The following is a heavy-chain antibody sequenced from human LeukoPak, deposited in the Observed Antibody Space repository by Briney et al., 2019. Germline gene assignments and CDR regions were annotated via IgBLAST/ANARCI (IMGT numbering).Heavy chain of an antibody. V-gene: IGHV4-4*07. CDR2: IYSSGST. D-gene: IGHD4-17*01. J-gene: IGHJ4*02. CDR3: ARTMTTVTTHFDY. Sequence: PSETLSLTCSVSGGSLNSYYWTWLRQPAGRGLEWIGRIYSSGSTNYNPSLKSRVTMSVDTSKNQFSLKLSSVTAADTAVYYCARTMTTVTTHFDYWGQGTLVTVSS. CDR1: GGSLNSYY.